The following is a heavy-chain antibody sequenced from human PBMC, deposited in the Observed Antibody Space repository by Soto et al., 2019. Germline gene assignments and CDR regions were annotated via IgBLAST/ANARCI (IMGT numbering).Heavy chain of an antibody. CDR1: GGSISSSSYY. Sequence: TSETLSLTCTVSGGSISSSSYYWGWIRQPPGKGLEWIGSIYYSGSTYYNPSLKSRVTISVDTSKNQFSLKLSSVTAADTAVYYCARHRSSLVVVAAIRYFDYWGQGTLVTVSS. J-gene: IGHJ4*02. D-gene: IGHD2-15*01. V-gene: IGHV4-39*01. CDR2: IYYSGST. CDR3: ARHRSSLVVVAAIRYFDY.